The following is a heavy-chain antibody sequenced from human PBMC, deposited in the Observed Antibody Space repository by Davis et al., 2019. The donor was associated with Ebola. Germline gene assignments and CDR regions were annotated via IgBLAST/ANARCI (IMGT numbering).Heavy chain of an antibody. J-gene: IGHJ4*02. D-gene: IGHD6-25*01. CDR1: GFTFSSYW. CDR2: INSDGSST. CDR3: ARREAASIDY. V-gene: IGHV3-74*01. Sequence: HTGGSLRLSCAASGFTFSSYWMHWVRQAPGKGLVWVSRINSDGSSTSYADSVQGRFTISRDNAKNTLFLQLNSLRVEDTAIYYCARREAASIDYWGQGTLVTVSS.